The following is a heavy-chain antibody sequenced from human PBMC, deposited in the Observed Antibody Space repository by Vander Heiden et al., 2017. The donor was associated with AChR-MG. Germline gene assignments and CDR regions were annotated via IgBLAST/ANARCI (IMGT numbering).Heavy chain of an antibody. D-gene: IGHD2-15*01. CDR2: IYWDDDK. J-gene: IGHJ5*02. CDR1: GFSLSTSGVG. V-gene: IGHV2-5*02. CDR3: AHMGGYCSGVSCYGWFDP. Sequence: QITLKESGPTLVKPTQTLTLTCTFSGFSLSTSGVGVGWIRQPPGKALEWLALIYWDDDKRYSPSLKSRLTITKDTSKNQVVLTMTNMDPVDTATYYCAHMGGYCSGVSCYGWFDPWGQGTLVTVSS.